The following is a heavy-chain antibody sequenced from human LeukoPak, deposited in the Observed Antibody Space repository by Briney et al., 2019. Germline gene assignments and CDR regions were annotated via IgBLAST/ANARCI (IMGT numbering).Heavy chain of an antibody. CDR1: GGSFSGYY. Sequence: SETLSLTCAVYGGSFSGYYWSWIRQPPGKGLEWIGEINHSGSTNYNPSLKSRVTISVDTSKNQFSLKLSSVTAADTAAYYCAGYDILTGYHYWGQGTLVTVSS. D-gene: IGHD3-9*01. V-gene: IGHV4-34*01. J-gene: IGHJ4*02. CDR2: INHSGST. CDR3: AGYDILTGYHY.